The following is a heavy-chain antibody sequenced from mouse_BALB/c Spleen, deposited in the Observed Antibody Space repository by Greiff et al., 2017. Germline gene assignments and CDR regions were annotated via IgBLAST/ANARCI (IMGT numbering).Heavy chain of an antibody. V-gene: IGHV14-1*02. J-gene: IGHJ2*01. CDR3: APHYYGSSPPLDY. D-gene: IGHD1-1*01. CDR1: GFNIKDYY. CDR2: IDPENGNT. Sequence: VQLQQSGAELVRPGALVKLSCKASGFNIKDYYMHWVKQRPEQGLEWIGWIDPENGNTIYDPKFQGKASITADTSSNTAYLQLSSLTSEDTAFYYCAPHYYGSSPPLDYWGQGTTLTVSS.